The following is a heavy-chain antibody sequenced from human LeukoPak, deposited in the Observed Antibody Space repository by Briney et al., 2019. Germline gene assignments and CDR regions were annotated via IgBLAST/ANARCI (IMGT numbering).Heavy chain of an antibody. V-gene: IGHV4-59*12. D-gene: IGHD3-10*01. Sequence: SETLSLTCTVSGGSITNYYWAWIRQPPGKGLEWIGNIYYTGGTKYNPSLRSRATISVDTSKNQFSLKLSSVTAADTAVYYCARGRLWFGEKFDYWGQGTLVTVSS. CDR1: GGSITNYY. CDR2: IYYTGGT. CDR3: ARGRLWFGEKFDY. J-gene: IGHJ4*02.